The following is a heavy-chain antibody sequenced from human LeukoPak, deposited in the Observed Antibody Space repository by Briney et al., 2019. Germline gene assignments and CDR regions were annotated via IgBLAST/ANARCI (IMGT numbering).Heavy chain of an antibody. CDR1: GGSISSYY. CDR2: IYTSGST. J-gene: IGHJ5*02. Sequence: SETLSLTCTVSGGSISSYYWSWIRQPAGKGLEWIGRIYTSGSTNYNPSLKSRVTISLDKSKNQFSLKLSSVTAAGTAVYYCARDYPHYDSSGYSPWGQGTLVTVSS. D-gene: IGHD3-22*01. V-gene: IGHV4-4*07. CDR3: ARDYPHYDSSGYSP.